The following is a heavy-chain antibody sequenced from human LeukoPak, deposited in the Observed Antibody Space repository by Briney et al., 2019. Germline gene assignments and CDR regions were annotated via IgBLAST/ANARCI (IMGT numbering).Heavy chain of an antibody. Sequence: ASVKVSCKASGYTFTSYYMHWVRQAPGQGLEWMGIINPSGGSTSYAQKFQGRVTMTRDTSTSTVYMEPSSLRSEDMAVYYCARGGRGLWDYGSGIRRRFDYWGQGTLVTVSS. CDR1: GYTFTSYY. J-gene: IGHJ4*02. V-gene: IGHV1-46*01. D-gene: IGHD3-10*01. CDR3: ARGGRGLWDYGSGIRRRFDY. CDR2: INPSGGST.